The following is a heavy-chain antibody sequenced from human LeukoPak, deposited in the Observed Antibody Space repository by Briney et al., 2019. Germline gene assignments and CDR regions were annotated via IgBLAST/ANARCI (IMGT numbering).Heavy chain of an antibody. CDR1: GYSFTSYW. CDR2: IYPDDSDT. D-gene: IGHD2-8*01. CDR3: ARLAFCTNAVCFSNYYYSMDV. J-gene: IGHJ6*03. V-gene: IGHV5-51*01. Sequence: GESLKISCKGSGYSFTSYWIRWVRQMPGKGLELMGIIYPDDSDTKYSPSFQGQVTISADKSISTAYLQWSSLKASDTAMYYCARLAFCTNAVCFSNYYYSMDVRGRGTTVTVSS.